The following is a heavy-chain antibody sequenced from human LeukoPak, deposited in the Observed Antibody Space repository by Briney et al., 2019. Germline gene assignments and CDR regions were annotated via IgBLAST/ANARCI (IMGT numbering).Heavy chain of an antibody. D-gene: IGHD6-19*01. CDR3: ARDPSSGWYLKGWFDP. CDR2: TSSSSSYI. V-gene: IGHV3-21*01. Sequence: GGSLRLSCAASGFTFSSYSMNWVRQAPGKGLEWVSSTSSSSSYIYYADSVKGRFTISRDNAKNSLYLQMNSLRAEDTAVYYCARDPSSGWYLKGWFDPWGQGTLVTVSS. J-gene: IGHJ5*02. CDR1: GFTFSSYS.